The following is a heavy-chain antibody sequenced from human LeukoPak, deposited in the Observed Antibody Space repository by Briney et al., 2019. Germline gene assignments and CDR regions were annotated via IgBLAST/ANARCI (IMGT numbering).Heavy chain of an antibody. Sequence: GRSLRLSCAASGFTFRSYGMHWVRQAPGKGLEGVAVISYDGSSVYQADSVKGRFTISRDNSKNTLYLQMNSLRAEDTAVYYCARDPTYYYTSGTRPIGMDVWGQGTTVTVSS. D-gene: IGHD3-10*01. J-gene: IGHJ6*02. V-gene: IGHV3-30*03. CDR1: GFTFRSYG. CDR3: ARDPTYYYTSGTRPIGMDV. CDR2: ISYDGSSV.